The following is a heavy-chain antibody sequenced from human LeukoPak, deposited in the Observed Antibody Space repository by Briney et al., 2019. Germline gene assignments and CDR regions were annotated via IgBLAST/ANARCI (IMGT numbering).Heavy chain of an antibody. CDR3: ARDLPVVTFDY. D-gene: IGHD4-23*01. V-gene: IGHV3-48*01. Sequence: GGSLRLPCAASGFTFSTDSMNWVRQAPGKGVEWVSYISSGSITIYYADSVKGRFTISRENAKNSLYLQMNSLRAEDTAVYYCARDLPVVTFDYWGQGTLVTVSS. CDR2: ISSGSITI. J-gene: IGHJ4*02. CDR1: GFTFSTDS.